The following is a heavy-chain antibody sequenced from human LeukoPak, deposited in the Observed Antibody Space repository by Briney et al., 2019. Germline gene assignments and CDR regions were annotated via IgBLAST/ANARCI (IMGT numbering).Heavy chain of an antibody. D-gene: IGHD3-10*01. V-gene: IGHV5-51*01. J-gene: IGHJ4*02. CDR1: GYSFTSYW. Sequence: GESLKISCKGSGYSFTSYWIGWARQMPGKGLEWMGIIYPGDSDTRYSPSFQGQVTISADKSISTAYLQWSSLKASDTAMYYCARRRGSITMVQGNLDFDYWGQGTLVTVSS. CDR2: IYPGDSDT. CDR3: ARRRGSITMVQGNLDFDY.